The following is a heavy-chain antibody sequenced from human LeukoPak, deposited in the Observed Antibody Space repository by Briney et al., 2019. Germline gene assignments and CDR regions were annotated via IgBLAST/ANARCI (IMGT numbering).Heavy chain of an antibody. CDR2: INPNSGGT. Sequence: ASVKVSCKASGYTFTGYYIHWVRQAPGQGLEWMGRINPNSGGTNYAQKFQGRVTMTRDTSISTDYMELSRLRSDDTAVYYCARAQTVETYDFWSGYPIYYYMDVWGKGTTVTVSS. J-gene: IGHJ6*03. CDR3: ARAQTVETYDFWSGYPIYYYMDV. V-gene: IGHV1-2*06. CDR1: GYTFTGYY. D-gene: IGHD3-3*01.